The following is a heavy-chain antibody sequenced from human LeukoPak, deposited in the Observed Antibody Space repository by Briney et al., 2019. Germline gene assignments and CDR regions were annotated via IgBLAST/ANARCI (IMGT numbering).Heavy chain of an antibody. CDR2: IRSKAYGGTT. CDR1: GFTFGDYA. D-gene: IGHD3-9*01. V-gene: IGHV3-49*04. J-gene: IGHJ6*03. CDR3: TRDRSSYDILTGYRPNYYYYYYMDV. Sequence: GGSLRLSCTASGFTFGDYAMSWVRQAPGKGLEWVGFIRSKAYGGTTEYAASVKGRFTISRDDSKSIAYLQMNSLKTEDTAVYYCTRDRSSYDILTGYRPNYYYYYYMDVWGKGTTVTISS.